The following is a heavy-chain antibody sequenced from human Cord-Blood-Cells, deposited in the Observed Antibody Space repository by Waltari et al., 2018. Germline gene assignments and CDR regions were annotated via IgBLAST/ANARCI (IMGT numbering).Heavy chain of an antibody. CDR3: ATDGSGYWYFDL. Sequence: EVQLLEPGGGLVQPGGSLSPSCAASGFPFGCFALGWVRQAPGKGLEWVSAISGSGGSTYYADSVKGRFTISRDNSKNTLYLQMNSLRAEDTAVYYCATDGSGYWYFDLWGRGTLVTVSS. J-gene: IGHJ2*01. D-gene: IGHD6-19*01. CDR2: ISGSGGST. CDR1: GFPFGCFA. V-gene: IGHV3-23*01.